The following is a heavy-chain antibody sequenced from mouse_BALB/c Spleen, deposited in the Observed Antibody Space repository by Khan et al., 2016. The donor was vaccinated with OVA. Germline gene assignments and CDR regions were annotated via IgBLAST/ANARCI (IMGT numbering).Heavy chain of an antibody. V-gene: IGHV1-77*01. J-gene: IGHJ3*01. CDR3: ARRNYFGYTSAY. D-gene: IGHD1-2*01. Sequence: QVQLKQSGAELARPGASVKLSCKASGYTFTDYYINWVKLRPGQGLEWIGEISPGSGDTYYNERFTGKATLTADKSSSTAYMQLSSLTSEASAVYFCARRNYFGYTSAYWGQGTLVTISA. CDR2: ISPGSGDT. CDR1: GYTFTDYY.